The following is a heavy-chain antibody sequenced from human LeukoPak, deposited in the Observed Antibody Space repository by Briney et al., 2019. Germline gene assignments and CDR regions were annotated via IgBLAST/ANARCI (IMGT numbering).Heavy chain of an antibody. Sequence: ASVKVSCKASGCTFTSYYMHWVRQAPGQGLEWLGIINPSGGSTSYAQKFQGRVTMTRDTSTSTVYMELSSLRSEDTAVYYCARDLDSGSYGGGYYFDYWGQGTLVTVSS. CDR3: ARDLDSGSYGGGYYFDY. D-gene: IGHD1-26*01. V-gene: IGHV1-46*01. J-gene: IGHJ4*02. CDR2: INPSGGST. CDR1: GCTFTSYY.